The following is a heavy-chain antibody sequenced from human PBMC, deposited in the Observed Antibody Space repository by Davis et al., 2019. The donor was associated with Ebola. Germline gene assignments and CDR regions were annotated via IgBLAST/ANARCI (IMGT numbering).Heavy chain of an antibody. V-gene: IGHV1-69*13. CDR3: ARNGLEMGTNTGWFDP. CDR2: ILPIFGTA. Sequence: AASVKVSCKASGGTFNSYIIFWVRQAPGQGLEWLGGILPIFGTAYYARRFQGRLTISADQSTDTTYMELSSLKPEDTAIYFCARNGLEMGTNTGWFDPWGQGTLVTVST. J-gene: IGHJ5*02. D-gene: IGHD5-24*01. CDR1: GGTFNSYI.